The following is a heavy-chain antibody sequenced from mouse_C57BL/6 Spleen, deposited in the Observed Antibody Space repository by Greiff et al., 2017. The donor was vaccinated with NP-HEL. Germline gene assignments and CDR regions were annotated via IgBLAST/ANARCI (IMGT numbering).Heavy chain of an antibody. CDR2: INPSSGYT. CDR3: AHGSSYWYFDV. CDR1: GYTFTSYW. D-gene: IGHD1-1*01. J-gene: IGHJ1*03. Sequence: QVHVKQSGAELAKPGASVKLSCKASGYTFTSYWMHWVKQRPGQGLEWIGYINPSSGYTKYNQKFKDKATLTADKSSSTAYMQLSSLTYEDSAVYYCAHGSSYWYFDVWGTGTTVTVSS. V-gene: IGHV1-7*01.